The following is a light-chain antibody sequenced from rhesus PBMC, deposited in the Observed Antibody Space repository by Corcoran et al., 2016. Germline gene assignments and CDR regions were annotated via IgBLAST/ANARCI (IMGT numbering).Light chain of an antibody. J-gene: IGKJ1*01. Sequence: DIVMTQTPLSLPVTPGEPASISCRSSQSLLDSEDGNTYLDWYLQKPGQSPKLLIYEVSNRASGVPERCRGGGSDTDCTLKISRVEAEDVGVYYCMQALEFPWTFGQGTKVEIK. CDR1: QSLLDSEDGNTY. CDR3: MQALEFPWT. CDR2: EVS. V-gene: IGKV2-104*02.